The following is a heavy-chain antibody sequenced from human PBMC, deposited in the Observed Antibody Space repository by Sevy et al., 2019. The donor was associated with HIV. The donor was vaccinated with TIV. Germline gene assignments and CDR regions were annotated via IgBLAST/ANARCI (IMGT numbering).Heavy chain of an antibody. CDR3: ARAVGFTRGAFDI. J-gene: IGHJ3*02. V-gene: IGHV4-30-4*01. D-gene: IGHD3-10*01. CDR2: LYYSGST. Sequence: SETLSLTCTISGDSITTNDYFWTWIRQSPGKGLDWIGYLYYSGSTAYNPSLKRRVSISTDTTKSHFSLNLNSVTGADTAIYYCARAVGFTRGAFDIWGQGITVTVSS. CDR1: GDSITTNDYF.